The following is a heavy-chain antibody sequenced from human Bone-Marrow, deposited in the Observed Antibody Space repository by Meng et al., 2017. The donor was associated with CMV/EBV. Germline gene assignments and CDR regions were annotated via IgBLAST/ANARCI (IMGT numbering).Heavy chain of an antibody. CDR3: AKESSSDYYGKHKNKGMEV. J-gene: IGHJ6*02. CDR1: GFTFSSYA. Sequence: GESLKISCAASGFTFSSYAMHWVRQAPGKGLEWVAVIWYDGRNKYYADSVKGRFTISRDNSKNTLYLQMNSLSAEDTAVYYCAKESSSDYYGKHKNKGMEVWGQGTTVTVSS. CDR2: IWYDGRNK. D-gene: IGHD3-22*01. V-gene: IGHV3-33*06.